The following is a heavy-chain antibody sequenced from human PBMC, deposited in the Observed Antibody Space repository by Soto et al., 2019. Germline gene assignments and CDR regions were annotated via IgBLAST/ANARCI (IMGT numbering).Heavy chain of an antibody. CDR2: INHSGST. CDR3: ARLSVDTAMVTRFFDY. J-gene: IGHJ4*02. Sequence: SETLSLTCAFYGGSFSGYYWSWIRQPPGKGLEWIGEINHSGSTNYNPSLKSRVTISVDTSKNQFSLKLSSVTAADTAVYYCARLSVDTAMVTRFFDYWGQGTLVTVSS. V-gene: IGHV4-34*01. D-gene: IGHD5-18*01. CDR1: GGSFSGYY.